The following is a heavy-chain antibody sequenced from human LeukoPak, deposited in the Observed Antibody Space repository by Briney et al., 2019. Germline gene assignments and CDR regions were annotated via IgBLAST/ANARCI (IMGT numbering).Heavy chain of an antibody. CDR1: GGSINNYY. J-gene: IGHJ4*02. CDR2: ISYSGST. CDR3: ARDTYDY. V-gene: IGHV4-59*01. Sequence: PSETLSLTCTVSGGSINNYYWSWIRQPPGKGLEWIGFISYSGSTNYNPSLKSRVTISVDTSKNHFSLKLSSVTAADTAVYYCARDTYDYWGQGTLVTVSS.